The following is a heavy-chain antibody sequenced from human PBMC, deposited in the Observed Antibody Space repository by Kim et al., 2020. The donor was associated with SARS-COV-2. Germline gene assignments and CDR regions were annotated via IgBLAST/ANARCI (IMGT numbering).Heavy chain of an antibody. V-gene: IGHV3-23*01. CDR2: ISGSGGST. J-gene: IGHJ6*02. CDR3: VKGSLQLWQSPVRTYYGMDV. D-gene: IGHD5-18*01. CDR1: GFTFSSYA. Sequence: GGSLRLSCAASGFTFSSYAMSWVRQAPGKGLEWVSAISGSGGSTYYADSVKGRFTISRDNSKNTLYLQMNSLRAEDTAVYYCVKGSLQLWQSPVRTYYGMDVWGQGTTVTVSS.